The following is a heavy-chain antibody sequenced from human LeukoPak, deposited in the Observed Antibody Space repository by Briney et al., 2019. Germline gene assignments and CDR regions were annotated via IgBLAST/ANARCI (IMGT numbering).Heavy chain of an antibody. V-gene: IGHV4-31*03. CDR3: ARSPYYYDSSGYYYYYYGMDV. CDR2: IYYSGST. CDR1: GGSISSGGYY. J-gene: IGHJ6*02. D-gene: IGHD3-22*01. Sequence: SQTLSLTCTVSGGSISSGGYYWSWIRQHPGKGLEWIGYIYYSGSTYYNPSLKSRVTISVDTSKNQFSLKLSSMTAADTAVYYCARSPYYYDSSGYYYYYYGMDVWGQGTTVTVSS.